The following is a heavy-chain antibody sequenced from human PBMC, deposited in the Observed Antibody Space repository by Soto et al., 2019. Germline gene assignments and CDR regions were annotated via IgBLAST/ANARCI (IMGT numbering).Heavy chain of an antibody. D-gene: IGHD1-20*01. Sequence: PSETLSLTCSVSRGSVSSATYYWNWMRQPPGKPREWIGYIYYSGSTNYNPSLKSRVTISLDTSNDRFSLRLSSVTAADTAVYYCARTRDNNINYYSALDVWGPGTPVTVSS. CDR2: IYYSGST. J-gene: IGHJ6*02. CDR1: RGSVSSATYY. V-gene: IGHV4-61*01. CDR3: ARTRDNNINYYSALDV.